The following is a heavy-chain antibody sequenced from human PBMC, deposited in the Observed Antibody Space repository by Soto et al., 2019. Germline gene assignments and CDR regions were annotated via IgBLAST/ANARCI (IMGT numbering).Heavy chain of an antibody. V-gene: IGHV1-18*04. CDR2: ISTFNGNA. J-gene: IGHJ4*02. D-gene: IGHD6-19*01. CDR3: ARLNGYSSGWYDY. CDR1: GYTFSSNG. Sequence: QVQLVQSGAEVKKPGASVKVSCKASGYTFSSNGVSWVRQAPGQGLEWMGWISTFNGNAHYAQKFQGTVTRTTDTSTNTAYMELGSLNSDDTAVYYCARLNGYSSGWYDYWGQGTLVTVSS.